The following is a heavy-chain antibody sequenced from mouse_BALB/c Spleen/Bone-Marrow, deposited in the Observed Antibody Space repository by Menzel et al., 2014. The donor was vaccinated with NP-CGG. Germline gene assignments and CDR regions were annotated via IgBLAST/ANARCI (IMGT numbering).Heavy chain of an antibody. V-gene: IGHV1-69*02. Sequence: SVMLSCRAFGYTFTSYWINWVKQRPGQGLEWIGNIYPSDTYTNHNQSFKDKATLTVDKSSSTAYMQLSSPTSEDSAVYYCTRYGNSHYYAVDYWGQGTSVTV. CDR1: GYTFTSYW. CDR3: TRYGNSHYYAVDY. J-gene: IGHJ4*01. CDR2: IYPSDTYT. D-gene: IGHD1-1*01.